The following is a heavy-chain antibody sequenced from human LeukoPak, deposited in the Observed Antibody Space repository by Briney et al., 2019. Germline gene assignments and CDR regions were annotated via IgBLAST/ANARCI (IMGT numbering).Heavy chain of an antibody. Sequence: GGSLRLSCAASGFTFSSYGMHWVRQAPGKGLEWVAVISYDGSNKYYADSVKGRFTISRDNSKNTLYLQMNSLRAEDTAVYYCAKDLQSSGYDYWGQGTLVTVSS. D-gene: IGHD3-22*01. CDR1: GFTFSSYG. CDR2: ISYDGSNK. J-gene: IGHJ4*02. CDR3: AKDLQSSGYDY. V-gene: IGHV3-30*18.